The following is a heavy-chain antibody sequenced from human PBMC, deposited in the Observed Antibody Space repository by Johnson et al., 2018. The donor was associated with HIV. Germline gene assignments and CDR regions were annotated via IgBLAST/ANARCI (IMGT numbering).Heavy chain of an antibody. Sequence: VKLVESGGGLVQPGGSLRLSCAASGFTFSSYWMSWVRQAPGKGLEWVANIKQDGSEKYYVDSVKGRFTISRDNAKNSLYLQMNSLRAEDTAVYYCAVMTGVWGYAFDIWGQGTMVTVSS. CDR3: AVMTGVWGYAFDI. CDR2: IKQDGSEK. J-gene: IGHJ3*02. D-gene: IGHD1-20*01. CDR1: GFTFSSYW. V-gene: IGHV3-7*05.